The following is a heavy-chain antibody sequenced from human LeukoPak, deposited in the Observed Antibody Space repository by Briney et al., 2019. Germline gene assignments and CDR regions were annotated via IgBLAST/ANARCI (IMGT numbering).Heavy chain of an antibody. CDR3: ARLGDYSLVSDYFDY. D-gene: IGHD4-11*01. V-gene: IGHV4-59*01. Sequence: SGTLSLTCTVSGGSISSYYWSWIRQPPGKGLEWIGYIYYSGSTNYNPSLKSRVTISVDTSKNQFSLKLSSVTAADTAVYYCARLGDYSLVSDYFDYWGQGTLVTVSS. CDR2: IYYSGST. J-gene: IGHJ4*02. CDR1: GGSISSYY.